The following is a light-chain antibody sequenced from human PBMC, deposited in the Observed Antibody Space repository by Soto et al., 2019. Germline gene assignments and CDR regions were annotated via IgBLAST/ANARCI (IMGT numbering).Light chain of an antibody. V-gene: IGLV2-11*01. CDR3: CSYAGSYHYV. CDR1: SSDVGSNNY. CDR2: DVS. J-gene: IGLJ1*01. Sequence: QSALTQPRAVSGSPGQSVTISCTGTSSDVGSNNYVSWYQQHPGKAPKLMIYDVSKRPSGVPDRFSGSKSGNTASLTISGLQAEDEADYYCCSYAGSYHYVFGTGTKLTVL.